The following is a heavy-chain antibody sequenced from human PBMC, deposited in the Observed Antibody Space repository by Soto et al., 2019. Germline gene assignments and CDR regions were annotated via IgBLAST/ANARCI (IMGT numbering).Heavy chain of an antibody. D-gene: IGHD6-6*01. J-gene: IGHJ4*02. CDR3: ARAPKVSGSAQTRPDF. CDR2: ISPSGTT. CDR1: IGSLSGYY. V-gene: IGHV4-34*01. Sequence: SETLSITCSLYIGSLSGYYWSWIRQPPGKGLEWIGEISPSGTTNYSPSLKSRVSISVDTSKNQFSLNLTSLTAADTAVYYCARAPKVSGSAQTRPDFWGQGSLVTVSS.